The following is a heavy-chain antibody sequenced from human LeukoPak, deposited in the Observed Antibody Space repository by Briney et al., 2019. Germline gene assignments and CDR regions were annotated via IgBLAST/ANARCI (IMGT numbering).Heavy chain of an antibody. D-gene: IGHD3-10*01. J-gene: IGHJ6*04. CDR3: ATGRGSGSYYRGYGMDV. V-gene: IGHV4-34*01. CDR2: INHSGST. CDR1: GGSFSGYY. Sequence: PSETLSLTCAVYGGSFSGYYWSWIRQPPGKGLEWIGEINHSGSTKYNPSLKSRVTISVDTSKNQFSLKLSSVTAADTAVYYCATGRGSGSYYRGYGMDVWGKGTTVTVSS.